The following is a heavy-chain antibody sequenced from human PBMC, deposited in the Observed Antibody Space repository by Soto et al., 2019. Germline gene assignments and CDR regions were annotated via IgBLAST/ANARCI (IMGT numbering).Heavy chain of an antibody. D-gene: IGHD1-26*01. CDR2: IYYSGST. CDR3: AKAQTTYTDTYYHRTFDY. Sequence: SETLSLTCTVSGGSISSYYWSWIRQPPGKGLEWIGYIYYSGSTNYNPSVKGRFTISRDKSSNTLFLQMNSLRAEDTAVYYCAKAQTTYTDTYYHRTFDYWGQGILVTVSS. J-gene: IGHJ4*02. CDR1: GGSISSYY. V-gene: IGHV4-59*01.